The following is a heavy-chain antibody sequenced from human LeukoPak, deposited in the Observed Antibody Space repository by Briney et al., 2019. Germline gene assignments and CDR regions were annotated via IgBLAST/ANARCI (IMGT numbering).Heavy chain of an antibody. J-gene: IGHJ4*02. V-gene: IGHV3-23*01. CDR1: GFTFSTYS. CDR3: AKGDYYDFDY. CDR2: ITSGVGIT. D-gene: IGHD3-10*01. Sequence: GGSLRLSCAASGFTFSTYSMNWVRQAPGKGLEWVSIITSGVGITYYADSVKGRFTISRDNSKNTLYLQMNSLRAEDTAVYYCAKGDYYDFDYWGQGTLVTVSS.